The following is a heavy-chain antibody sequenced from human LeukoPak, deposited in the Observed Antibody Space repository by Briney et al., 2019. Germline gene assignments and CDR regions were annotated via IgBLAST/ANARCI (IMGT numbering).Heavy chain of an antibody. J-gene: IGHJ4*02. V-gene: IGHV1-69*05. CDR2: IIPIFGTA. Sequence: GASVKVSCKASGGTFSSYAISWVRQAPGQGLEWMGRIIPIFGTANYAQKFQGRVTITTDESTSTAYMELSSLRSEDTAVYYCARSEFLSSGSYYPLDYWGQGTLVTVSS. CDR3: ARSEFLSSGSYYPLDY. CDR1: GGTFSSYA. D-gene: IGHD1-26*01.